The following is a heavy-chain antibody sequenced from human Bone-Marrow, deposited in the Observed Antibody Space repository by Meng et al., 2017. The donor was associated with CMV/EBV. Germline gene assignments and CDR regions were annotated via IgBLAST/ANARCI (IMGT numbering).Heavy chain of an antibody. CDR1: GFTFSSYS. J-gene: IGHJ6*02. CDR3: ARGRGRGLEPYYYGMDV. D-gene: IGHD3-3*01. CDR2: ISSSSSYI. Sequence: GGSLRLSCAASGFTFSSYSMNWVRQAPGKGLEWVSSISSSSSYIYYADSMKGRFTISRDNAKNSLYLQMNSLRAEDTAVYYCARGRGRGLEPYYYGMDVWGQGTTATVSS. V-gene: IGHV3-21*01.